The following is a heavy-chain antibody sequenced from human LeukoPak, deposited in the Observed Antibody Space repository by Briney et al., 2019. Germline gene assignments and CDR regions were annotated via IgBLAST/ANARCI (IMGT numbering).Heavy chain of an antibody. V-gene: IGHV4-39*07. CDR1: GGSISSSSYY. J-gene: IGHJ4*02. D-gene: IGHD6-19*01. Sequence: SETLSLTCTVSGGSISSSSYYWGWIRQPPGKGLEWIGSIYYSGSTYYNPSLKSRVTISVDTSKNQFSLKLSSVTAADTAVYYCARVSGRGSGWYFDYWGQGTLVTVSS. CDR2: IYYSGST. CDR3: ARVSGRGSGWYFDY.